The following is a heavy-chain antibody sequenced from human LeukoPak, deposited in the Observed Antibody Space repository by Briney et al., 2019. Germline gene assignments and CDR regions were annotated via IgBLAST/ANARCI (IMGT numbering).Heavy chain of an antibody. CDR3: ARVGRSELLWFGNWFDP. D-gene: IGHD3-10*01. CDR1: GGSISSGDYY. CDR2: IYYSGST. Sequence: SETLSLTCTVSGGSISSGDYYWSWIRQPPGKGLEWIGYIYYSGSTYYNPSLKSRVTISVDTSKNQFSLKLSSVTAADTAVYYCARVGRSELLWFGNWFDPWGQETLVTVSS. J-gene: IGHJ5*02. V-gene: IGHV4-30-4*01.